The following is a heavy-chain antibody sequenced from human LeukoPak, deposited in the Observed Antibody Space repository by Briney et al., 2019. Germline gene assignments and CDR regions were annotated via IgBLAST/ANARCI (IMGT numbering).Heavy chain of an antibody. CDR1: GYTFTSYG. CDR3: ARGPMEYCSGGSCSLLFDY. D-gene: IGHD2-15*01. Sequence: GASVKVSCKASGYTFTSYGISWVRQAPGQGLEWMGWISAYNGNTNYAQKLQGRVTMTTDTSTSTAYIELRSLRSDDTAVYYCARGPMEYCSGGSCSLLFDYWGQGTLVTVSS. J-gene: IGHJ4*02. V-gene: IGHV1-18*01. CDR2: ISAYNGNT.